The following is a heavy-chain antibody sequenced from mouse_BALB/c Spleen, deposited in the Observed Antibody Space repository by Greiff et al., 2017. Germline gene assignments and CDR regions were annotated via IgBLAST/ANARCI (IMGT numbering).Heavy chain of an antibody. D-gene: IGHD2-10*02. J-gene: IGHJ3*01. CDR2: INPSSGYT. CDR3: AREYGKGAFAY. V-gene: IGHV1-4*01. Sequence: VQLQQSGAELARPGASVKMSCKASGYTFTSYTMPWVKQRPGQGLEWIGYINPSSGYTNYNQKFKDKATLTADKSSSTAYMQLSSLTSEDSAVYYCAREYGKGAFAYWGQGTLVTVSA. CDR1: GYTFTSYT.